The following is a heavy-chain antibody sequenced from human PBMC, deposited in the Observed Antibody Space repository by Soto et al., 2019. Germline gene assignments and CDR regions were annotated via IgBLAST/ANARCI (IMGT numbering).Heavy chain of an antibody. D-gene: IGHD2-15*01. CDR3: ARDHYAIPRYCSGGSCYSSAFDI. J-gene: IGHJ3*02. Sequence: ASVKVSCKASGGTFSSYAISWVRQAPGQGLEWMGGIIPIFGTANYAQKFQGRVTITADESTSTAYMELSSLRSEDTAVYYCARDHYAIPRYCSGGSCYSSAFDIWGQGTMVTVSS. CDR1: GGTFSSYA. CDR2: IIPIFGTA. V-gene: IGHV1-69*13.